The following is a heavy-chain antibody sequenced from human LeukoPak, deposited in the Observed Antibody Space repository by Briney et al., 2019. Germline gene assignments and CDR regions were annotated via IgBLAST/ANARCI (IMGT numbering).Heavy chain of an antibody. CDR1: GFTFSSYD. D-gene: IGHD6-13*01. CDR2: IWYDGSNK. V-gene: IGHV3-33*01. Sequence: GGSLRLSCAATGFTFSSYDMHWVRQAPGKGLEWVAVIWYDGSNKYYADSVKGRFTISRDNSKNTLYLQMNSLRAEDTAVYYCARDLAAAGMTVSYWGQGTLVTVSS. CDR3: ARDLAAAGMTVSY. J-gene: IGHJ4*02.